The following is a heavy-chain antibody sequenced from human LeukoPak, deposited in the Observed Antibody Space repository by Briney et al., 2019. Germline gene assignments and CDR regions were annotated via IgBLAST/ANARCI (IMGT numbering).Heavy chain of an antibody. J-gene: IGHJ4*02. CDR3: AKGGYYERPWYFDY. V-gene: IGHV3-30*18. Sequence: GRSPRLSCAASGFTFSHYAMHWVRQAPGKGLEWVAVISFDGTNKFYADSVKDRFTISRDNSKNALYLQMNSLRAEDTAVYYCAKGGYYERPWYFDYWGQGTLVTVSS. CDR2: ISFDGTNK. CDR1: GFTFSHYA. D-gene: IGHD3-22*01.